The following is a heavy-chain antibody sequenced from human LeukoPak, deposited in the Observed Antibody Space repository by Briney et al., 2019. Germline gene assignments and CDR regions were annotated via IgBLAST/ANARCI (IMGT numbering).Heavy chain of an antibody. V-gene: IGHV1-18*01. CDR2: ISAYNGNT. CDR3: AREAFLEWLPKYYFDY. J-gene: IGHJ4*02. CDR1: GYTFTSYG. Sequence: GASVKVSCKASGYTFTSYGISWVRQAPGQGLEWMGWISAYNGNTNYAQKLQGRVTMNTDTSTSTAYMELRSLRSDDTAVYYCAREAFLEWLPKYYFDYWGQGTLVTVSS. D-gene: IGHD3-3*02.